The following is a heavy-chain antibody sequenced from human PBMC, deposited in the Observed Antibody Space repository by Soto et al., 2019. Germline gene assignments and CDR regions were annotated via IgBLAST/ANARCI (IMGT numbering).Heavy chain of an antibody. D-gene: IGHD1-7*01. V-gene: IGHV3-30-3*01. CDR3: ARDLRTLLGTTGPFWYYYGMDV. Sequence: HPGGSLRLSCAASGFTFSSYAMHWVRQAPGKGLEWVAVISYDGSNKYYADSVKGRFTISRDNSKNTLYLQMNSLRAEDTAVYYCARDLRTLLGTTGPFWYYYGMDVWGQGTTVTVSS. CDR1: GFTFSSYA. CDR2: ISYDGSNK. J-gene: IGHJ6*02.